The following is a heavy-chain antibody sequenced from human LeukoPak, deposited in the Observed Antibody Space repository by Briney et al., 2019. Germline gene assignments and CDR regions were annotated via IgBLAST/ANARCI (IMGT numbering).Heavy chain of an antibody. CDR1: GFTVSSNY. CDR3: ARGYNWNDYLDY. CDR2: IYSGGST. V-gene: IGHV3-53*01. D-gene: IGHD1-20*01. J-gene: IGHJ4*02. Sequence: GGSLRLSCAASGFTVSSNYMSWVRQAPGKGLEWVSVIYSGGSTYYADSVKGRFTISRDNSKNTLYLQMNSLRAEDTAVYYCARGYNWNDYLDYWGQGTLVTVSS.